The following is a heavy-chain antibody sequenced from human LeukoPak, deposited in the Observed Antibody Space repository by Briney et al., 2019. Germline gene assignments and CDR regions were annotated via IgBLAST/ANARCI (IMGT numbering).Heavy chain of an antibody. CDR2: INPSAGST. D-gene: IGHD3-9*01. V-gene: IGHV1-46*01. CDR1: GYTFTSYY. J-gene: IGHJ5*02. CDR3: ARDSIQPLILTGYYTGGDWLDP. Sequence: ASVKVSCKASGYTFTSYYMHWVRQAPGQGLEWMGIINPSAGSTSYAQKFQGRVTMTRDTSTGTVYMELSSLRSEDTAVYYCARDSIQPLILTGYYTGGDWLDPWGQGTLVTVSS.